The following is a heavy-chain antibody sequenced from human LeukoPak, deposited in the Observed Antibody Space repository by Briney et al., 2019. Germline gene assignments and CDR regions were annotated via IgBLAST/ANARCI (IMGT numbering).Heavy chain of an antibody. D-gene: IGHD3-22*01. CDR2: ISYDGSNK. J-gene: IGHJ3*02. CDR3: AKDYYDSSGYYYHDAFDI. CDR1: GFTFSSYG. V-gene: IGHV3-30*18. Sequence: GGSLRLSCAASGFTFSSYGMHWVRQAPGKGLEWVAVISYDGSNKYYADSVKGRFTISRDNSKNTLYLQMNSLRAEDTAVYYCAKDYYDSSGYYYHDAFDIWGQGTMVTVSS.